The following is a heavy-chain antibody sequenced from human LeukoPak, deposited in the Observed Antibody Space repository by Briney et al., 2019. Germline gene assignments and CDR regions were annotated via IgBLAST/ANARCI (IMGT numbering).Heavy chain of an antibody. V-gene: IGHV3-33*01. CDR2: IWYDGSNK. Sequence: PPGRSLRLSCAASGFTFSSYGMHWFRQAPGKGPEWVAVIWYDGSNKYYADSVKGRFTISRDNSKNTLYLQMNSLRAEDTAVYYCASSYYDSSGFNYWGQGTLVTVSS. D-gene: IGHD3-22*01. J-gene: IGHJ4*02. CDR1: GFTFSSYG. CDR3: ASSYYDSSGFNY.